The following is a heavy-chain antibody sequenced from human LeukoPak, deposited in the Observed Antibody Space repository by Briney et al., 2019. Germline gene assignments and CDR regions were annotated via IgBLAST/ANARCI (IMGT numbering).Heavy chain of an antibody. D-gene: IGHD4-11*01. CDR3: GRDSNPGNWFDP. V-gene: IGHV4-39*02. Sequence: SETLSLTCTVSGGSIRSTSYYWGWIRQPPGKGLEWIGSIYYSGSTYYNPSLKSRVTISVDTSKNQFSLKLSSVTAADTAVYYCGRDSNPGNWFDPWGQGTLVTVSS. J-gene: IGHJ5*02. CDR2: IYYSGST. CDR1: GGSIRSTSYY.